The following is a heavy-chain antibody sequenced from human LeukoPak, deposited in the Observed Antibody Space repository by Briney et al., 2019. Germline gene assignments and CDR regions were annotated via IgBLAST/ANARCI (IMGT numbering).Heavy chain of an antibody. CDR2: ISYDGSNK. D-gene: IGHD3-3*01. Sequence: TGGSLRLSCAASGFTFSSYAMHWVRQAPGKGLEWVAVISYDGSNKYYADSVKGRFTISRDNSKNTLYLQMNSLRAEDTAVYYCARPNVLRFLEWLKGLDYWGQGTLVTVSS. CDR1: GFTFSSYA. J-gene: IGHJ4*02. CDR3: ARPNVLRFLEWLKGLDY. V-gene: IGHV3-30-3*01.